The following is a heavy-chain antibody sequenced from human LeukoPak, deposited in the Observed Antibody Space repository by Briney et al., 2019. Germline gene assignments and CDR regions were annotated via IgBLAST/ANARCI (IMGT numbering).Heavy chain of an antibody. CDR1: GFTFGSYS. CDR3: ARVVRDYYYYGMDV. V-gene: IGHV3-30-3*01. J-gene: IGHJ6*02. Sequence: GGSLRLSCAASGFTFGSYSIHWVRQAPGKGLEWVAVISYDGSNKYYADSVKGRFTISRDNSKNTLYLQMNSLRAEDTAVYYCARVVRDYYYYGMDVWGQGTTVTVSS. CDR2: ISYDGSNK. D-gene: IGHD1-26*01.